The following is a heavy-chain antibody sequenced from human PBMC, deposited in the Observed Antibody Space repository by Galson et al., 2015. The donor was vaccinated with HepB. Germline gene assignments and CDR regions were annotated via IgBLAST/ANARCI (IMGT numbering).Heavy chain of an antibody. Sequence: SLRLSCAASGFTFSSYAMSWVRQAPGKGLEWVSAISGSGGSTYYADSVKGRFTISRDNSKNTLYLQMNSLRAEDTAVYYCAKVRWVVPAAILQYYFDYWGQGTLVTVSS. CDR2: ISGSGGST. J-gene: IGHJ4*02. CDR3: AKVRWVVPAAILQYYFDY. V-gene: IGHV3-23*01. D-gene: IGHD2-2*02. CDR1: GFTFSSYA.